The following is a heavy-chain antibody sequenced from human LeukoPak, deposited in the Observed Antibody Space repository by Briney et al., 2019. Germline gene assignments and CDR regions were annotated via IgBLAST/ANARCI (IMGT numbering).Heavy chain of an antibody. CDR2: IYYSGST. CDR1: GGSIRSYH. V-gene: IGHV4-59*01. CDR3: ARTQARLLHDY. J-gene: IGHJ4*02. D-gene: IGHD2-15*01. Sequence: SETLSLTCTVSGGSIRSYHGSWIRQPPGRGLEWIGYIYYSGSTTYNPSLKSRVTISVDTSKNQCSLKLSSVTAADTAVYYCARTQARLLHDYWGQGTLVTVSS.